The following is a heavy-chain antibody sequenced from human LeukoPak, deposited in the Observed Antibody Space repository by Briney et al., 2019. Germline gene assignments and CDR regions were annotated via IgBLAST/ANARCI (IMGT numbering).Heavy chain of an antibody. CDR1: GFTFSSYS. V-gene: IGHV3-21*01. CDR2: ISSSSSYI. CDR3: ARDRYYGSGRGSYYYYGMDV. Sequence: PGGSLRLSCAASGFTFSSYSMNWVRQAPGKGLEWVSSISSSSSYIYYADSVKGRFTISRDNAKNSLYLQMNSLRAEDTAVYYCARDRYYGSGRGSYYYYGMDVWGQGTTVTVSS. J-gene: IGHJ6*02. D-gene: IGHD3-10*01.